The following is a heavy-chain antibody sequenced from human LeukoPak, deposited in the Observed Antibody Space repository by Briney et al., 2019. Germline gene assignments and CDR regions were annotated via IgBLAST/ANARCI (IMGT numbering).Heavy chain of an antibody. CDR2: ISAYNGNT. V-gene: IGHV1-18*01. CDR3: ARVPIVVVPAAFYYYMDV. D-gene: IGHD2-2*01. Sequence: ASVKVSCKASGYTFTSYGISWVRQAPGQGLEWMGWISAYNGNTNYAQKLQGRVTMTTDTSTSTAYMELRSLRSDDTAVYNCARVPIVVVPAAFYYYMDVWGKGTTVTVSS. J-gene: IGHJ6*03. CDR1: GYTFTSYG.